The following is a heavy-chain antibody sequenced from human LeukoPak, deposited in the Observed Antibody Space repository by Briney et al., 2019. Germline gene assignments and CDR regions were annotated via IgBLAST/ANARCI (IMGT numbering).Heavy chain of an antibody. V-gene: IGHV3-48*01. CDR3: ARDLISSSWYEEYFQH. CDR1: GFTFSSYS. Sequence: GGSLRLSCAASGFTFSSYSMNWVRQAPGKGLEWVSYISSSSSTIYYVDSVKGRFTISRDNAKNSLYLQMNSLRAEDTAVYYCARDLISSSWYEEYFQHWGQGTLVTVSS. D-gene: IGHD6-13*01. J-gene: IGHJ1*01. CDR2: ISSSSSTI.